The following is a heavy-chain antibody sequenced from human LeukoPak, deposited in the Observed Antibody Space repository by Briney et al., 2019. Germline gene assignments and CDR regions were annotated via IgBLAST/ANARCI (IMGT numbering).Heavy chain of an antibody. CDR1: GGTFSSYA. J-gene: IGHJ3*02. V-gene: IGHV1-69*01. CDR3: ARDQGLSYDSSGYPHAFDI. Sequence: SVKVSRKTSGGTFSSYAISWVRQAPGQGLEWMGGIIPIFGTANYAQKFQGRVTITADESTSTAYMELSSLRSEDTAVYYCARDQGLSYDSSGYPHAFDIWGQGTMVTVSS. D-gene: IGHD3-22*01. CDR2: IIPIFGTA.